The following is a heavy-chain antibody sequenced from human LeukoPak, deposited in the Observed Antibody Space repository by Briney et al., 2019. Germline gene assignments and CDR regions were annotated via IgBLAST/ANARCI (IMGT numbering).Heavy chain of an antibody. CDR2: IKQDGSEK. CDR1: GFTFSSYW. V-gene: IGHV3-7*01. CDR3: ARFYDYVWGSYFDY. D-gene: IGHD3-16*01. J-gene: IGHJ4*02. Sequence: GGSLRLSCAASGFTFSSYWMSWVRQAPGKGLEWVANIKQDGSEKYYVDSVKGRFTISRDNAKNSLYLQMNSLRAEDTAEYYCARFYDYVWGSYFDYWGQGTLVTVSS.